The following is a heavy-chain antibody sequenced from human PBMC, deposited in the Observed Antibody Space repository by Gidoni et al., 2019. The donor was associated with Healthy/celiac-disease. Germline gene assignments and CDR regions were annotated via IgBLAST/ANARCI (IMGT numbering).Heavy chain of an antibody. J-gene: IGHJ6*02. Sequence: EVQLVESGGGLVKPGRSLRLSCTASGFTFGDYAMSWVRQAPGKGLEWVGFIRSKAYGGTTEYAASVKGRFTISRDDSKSIAYLQMNSLKTEDTAVYYCTRDPGEYNWNYGGTDVWGQGTTVTVSS. D-gene: IGHD1-7*01. CDR3: TRDPGEYNWNYGGTDV. CDR1: GFTFGDYA. CDR2: IRSKAYGGTT. V-gene: IGHV3-49*04.